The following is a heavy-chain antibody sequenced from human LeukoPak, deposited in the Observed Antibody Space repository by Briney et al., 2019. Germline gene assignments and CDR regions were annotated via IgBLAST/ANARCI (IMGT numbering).Heavy chain of an antibody. CDR1: GFTVSSNY. CDR3: AKDLTAVRGGSYYFDY. D-gene: IGHD1-26*01. J-gene: IGHJ4*02. Sequence: GGSLRLSCAASGFTVSSNYMNWVRQAPGKGLEWVSVIYSGGSTYYTDSVRGRFAISRDNSKNTLYLQMNSLRAEDTAVYYCAKDLTAVRGGSYYFDYWGQGTLVTVSS. V-gene: IGHV3-53*01. CDR2: IYSGGST.